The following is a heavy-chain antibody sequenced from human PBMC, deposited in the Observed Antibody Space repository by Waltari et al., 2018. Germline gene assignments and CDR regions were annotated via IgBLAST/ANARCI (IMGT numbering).Heavy chain of an antibody. D-gene: IGHD6-19*01. V-gene: IGHV4-34*01. CDR1: GGSFSGYY. CDR3: AGVPLAVALPFDY. CDR2: INHSGST. J-gene: IGHJ4*02. Sequence: QVQLQQWGAGLLKPSETLSLTCAVYGGSFSGYYWSWIRQPPGKGLEWIGEINHSGSTNYNPSLKSRVTISVDTSKNQFSLKLSSVTAADTAVYYCAGVPLAVALPFDYWGQGTLVTVSS.